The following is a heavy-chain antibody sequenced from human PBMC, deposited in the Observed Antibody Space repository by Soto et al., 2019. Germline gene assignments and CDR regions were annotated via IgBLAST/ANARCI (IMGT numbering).Heavy chain of an antibody. D-gene: IGHD6-19*01. J-gene: IGHJ4*02. CDR1: GFTFNNYG. Sequence: QVQLVESGGDVVQPGGSLRLSCAASGFTFNNYGMHWVRQAPGKGLEWVAVIWYDESNEYYADSVKGRITISRDNSKNTLYLQMNSLRAEDTAIYYCARDRGTVPGTAPLGYWGQGTLVTVSS. CDR2: IWYDESNE. CDR3: ARDRGTVPGTAPLGY. V-gene: IGHV3-33*01.